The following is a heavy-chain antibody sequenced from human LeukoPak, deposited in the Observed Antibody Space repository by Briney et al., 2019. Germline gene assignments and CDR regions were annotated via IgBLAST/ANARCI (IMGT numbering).Heavy chain of an antibody. V-gene: IGHV3-7*01. Sequence: PGGSLRLSCAASGFTFSSYWMTWVRQAPGKGLEWVANIKQDGSERYYVDSVKGRFTISRDNAKDSLYLQMNSLRAEDTAVYYCARDGGRRDDYWGQGTLVTVSS. J-gene: IGHJ4*02. CDR3: ARDGGRRDDY. D-gene: IGHD5-24*01. CDR1: GFTFSSYW. CDR2: IKQDGSER.